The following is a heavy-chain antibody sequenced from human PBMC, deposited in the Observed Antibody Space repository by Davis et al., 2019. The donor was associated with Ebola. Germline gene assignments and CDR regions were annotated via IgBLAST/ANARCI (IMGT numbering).Heavy chain of an antibody. CDR3: ARVDYDFWSGSKWWFDP. Sequence: SQTLSLTCAVHGGSFSGYYWSWIRQPPGKGLEWIGEINHSGSTNYNPSLKSRVTISVDTSKNQFSLKLSSVTAADTAVYYCARVDYDFWSGSKWWFDPWGQGTLVTVSS. D-gene: IGHD3-3*01. CDR2: INHSGST. CDR1: GGSFSGYY. J-gene: IGHJ5*02. V-gene: IGHV4-34*01.